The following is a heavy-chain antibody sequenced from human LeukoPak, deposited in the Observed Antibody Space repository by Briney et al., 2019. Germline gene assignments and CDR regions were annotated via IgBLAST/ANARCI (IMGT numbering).Heavy chain of an antibody. CDR1: GFTFSSFW. V-gene: IGHV3-48*04. D-gene: IGHD2-15*01. CDR3: ARVPRYCSGGSCYHNDY. J-gene: IGHJ4*02. CDR2: ISSSGSTI. Sequence: QSGGSLRLSCAASGFTFSSFWMSWVRQAPGRGLEWVSYISSSGSTIDYADSVKGRFTISRDNTKNSLYLEMNSLRAEDTAVYYCARVPRYCSGGSCYHNDYWGQGTLVTVSS.